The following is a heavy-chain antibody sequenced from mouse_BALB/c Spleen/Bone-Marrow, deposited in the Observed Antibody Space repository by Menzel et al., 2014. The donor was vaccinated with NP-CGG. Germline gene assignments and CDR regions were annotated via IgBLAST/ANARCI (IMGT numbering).Heavy chain of an antibody. CDR3: AREKVYYGISWVAY. CDR2: IHPSDSET. J-gene: IGHJ3*01. D-gene: IGHD2-1*01. CDR1: GYSFTTYW. Sequence: QVQLQQSGTEVVRPGASVKLSCKASGYSFTTYWMNWVKQRPGQGLEWIGMIHPSDSETRLNQKFEDKATLTVDKSSSTAYMQLNSPTSEDSAVYYCAREKVYYGISWVAYWGQGTLVTVSA. V-gene: IGHV1-61*01.